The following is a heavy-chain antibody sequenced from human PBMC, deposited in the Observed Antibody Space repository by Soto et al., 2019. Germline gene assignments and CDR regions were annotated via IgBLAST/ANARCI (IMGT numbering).Heavy chain of an antibody. CDR1: GFTFSRYA. V-gene: IGHV3-23*01. CDR3: AKGIYYDSTDCIDY. Sequence: PGGSLRLACAASGFTFSRYAMSWVRQARGKGLEWVSATSGSGGSPHYADSVEGRFTISRENSKNTLFLQMSSVRADDTAVYYCAKGIYYDSTDCIDYWGEGT. D-gene: IGHD3-22*01. CDR2: TSGSGGSP. J-gene: IGHJ4*02.